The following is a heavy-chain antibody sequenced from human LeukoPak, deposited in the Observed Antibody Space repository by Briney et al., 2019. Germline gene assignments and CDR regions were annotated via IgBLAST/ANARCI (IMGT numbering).Heavy chain of an antibody. V-gene: IGHV4-61*05. Sequence: PSETLSLTCSVSGDSISSSSSSYYWGWIRQPPGKGLEWIGYIYYSGSTNYNPSLKSRVTISVDTSKNQFSLKLSSVTAADTAVYYCARAYYDFWSGYSNWFDPWGQGTLVTVSS. CDR2: IYYSGST. CDR1: GDSISSSSSSYY. J-gene: IGHJ5*02. CDR3: ARAYYDFWSGYSNWFDP. D-gene: IGHD3-3*01.